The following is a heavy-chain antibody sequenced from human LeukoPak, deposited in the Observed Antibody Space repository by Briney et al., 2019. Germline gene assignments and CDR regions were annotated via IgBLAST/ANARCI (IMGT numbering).Heavy chain of an antibody. CDR2: ISYDGSKK. V-gene: IGHV3-30*04. J-gene: IGHJ4*02. Sequence: PGRSLRLSCAASEFTFSSYAMHWVRQAPGKGLEWVAVISYDGSKKYYADSVKGRFTISRDNSKNTLYLQMNSLRAEDTAVYYCARDDDYGDYVVDYWGQGTLVTVSS. CDR3: ARDDDYGDYVVDY. CDR1: EFTFSSYA. D-gene: IGHD4-17*01.